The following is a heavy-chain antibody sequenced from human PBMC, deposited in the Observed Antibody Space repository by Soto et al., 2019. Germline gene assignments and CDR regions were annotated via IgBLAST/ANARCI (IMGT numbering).Heavy chain of an antibody. CDR2: ISAYNGNT. CDR3: ARDLTPSDY. V-gene: IGHV1-18*01. J-gene: IGHJ4*02. Sequence: QVQLVQSGAEVKKPGASVKVSCKASGYMFTSYAISWVRQAPGQGLEWMGWISAYNGNTNYAQKRQGRVTMTTDTPTSTAYMELRRLRSDDAAVYYCARDLTPSDYWGQGTLVTVSS. CDR1: GYMFTSYA. D-gene: IGHD7-27*01.